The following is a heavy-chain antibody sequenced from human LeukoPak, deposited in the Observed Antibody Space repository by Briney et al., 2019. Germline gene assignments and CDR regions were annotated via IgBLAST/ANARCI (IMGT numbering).Heavy chain of an antibody. Sequence: SVKVSCKASGGTFSSYAISWVRQAPGQGLEWMGGIIPIFGTANYAQKFQGRVTITADESTSTAYMELSSLRSEDTAVYYCAREGPGTKYYDSSGYPDAFDIWGQGTMVTVSS. CDR3: AREGPGTKYYDSSGYPDAFDI. V-gene: IGHV1-69*13. D-gene: IGHD3-22*01. CDR2: IIPIFGTA. J-gene: IGHJ3*02. CDR1: GGTFSSYA.